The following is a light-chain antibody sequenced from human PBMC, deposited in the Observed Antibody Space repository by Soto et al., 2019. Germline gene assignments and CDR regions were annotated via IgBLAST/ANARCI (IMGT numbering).Light chain of an antibody. CDR3: QQYDSLPFT. CDR1: QDISHC. CDR2: DAS. Sequence: DTQMTQSPSALSASIGDRVTITCQASQDISHCLNWYQQKPGKAPQLLIYDASKLETGVPLRFSGSGSGTDFSLTISSLQPEDIATFYCQQYDSLPFTFGQGTNLEIK. J-gene: IGKJ2*01. V-gene: IGKV1-33*01.